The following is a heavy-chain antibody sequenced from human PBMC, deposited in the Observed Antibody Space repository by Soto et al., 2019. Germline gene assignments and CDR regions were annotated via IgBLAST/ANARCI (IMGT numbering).Heavy chain of an antibody. CDR1: GFTFSSYS. D-gene: IGHD5-12*01. CDR3: ASYGTYSGYNAFDL. Sequence: EVPLVESGGGLVKPGGSLRLSCAASGFTFSSYSMNWVRQAPGKGLEWVSSISSSSSYIYYADSVKGRFTISRDNAKTSLYLHMNSLRAEDTAVYYCASYGTYSGYNAFDLWGQGTMVTVSS. CDR2: ISSSSSYI. J-gene: IGHJ3*01. V-gene: IGHV3-21*01.